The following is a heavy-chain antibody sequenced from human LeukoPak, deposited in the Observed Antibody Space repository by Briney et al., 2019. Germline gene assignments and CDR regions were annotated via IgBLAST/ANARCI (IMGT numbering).Heavy chain of an antibody. J-gene: IGHJ5*02. Sequence: ASVKVSCKASGYTFTSYGISWVRQAPGQGLEWMGWISAYNGNTNYAQKLQGRVTMTTDTSTSTAYMELRSLRSDDTAVYYCARSPPIDAAGDWFDPWGQGTLVTVSS. CDR3: ARSPPIDAAGDWFDP. CDR1: GYTFTSYG. CDR2: ISAYNGNT. V-gene: IGHV1-18*01. D-gene: IGHD2-21*01.